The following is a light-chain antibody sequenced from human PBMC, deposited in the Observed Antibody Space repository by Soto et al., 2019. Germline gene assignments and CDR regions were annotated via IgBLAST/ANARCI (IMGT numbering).Light chain of an antibody. V-gene: IGLV2-8*01. CDR2: EVS. CDR3: SSYGGSNNLV. CDR1: SSDVGGYSY. J-gene: IGLJ2*01. Sequence: QSALTQPPSASGSPGQSVTISCTGASSDVGGYSYVSWYQQHPGKAPKLMIYEVSKRPSGLPDRFSGSKSGNTASLTVSGLQAEDESDYYCSSYGGSNNLVFGGGTKLTVL.